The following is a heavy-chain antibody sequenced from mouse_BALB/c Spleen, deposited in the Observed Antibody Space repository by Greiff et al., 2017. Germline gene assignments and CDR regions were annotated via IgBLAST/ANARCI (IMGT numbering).Heavy chain of an antibody. V-gene: IGHV1-9*01. CDR2: ILPGSGST. D-gene: IGHD2-2*01. CDR3: ARRGVYGYDGGDY. J-gene: IGHJ4*01. Sequence: QVQLQQSGAELMKPGASVKISCKATGYTFSSYWIEWVKQRPGHGLEWIGEILPGSGSTNYNEKFKGKATFTADTSSNTAYMQLSSLTSEDSAVYYCARRGVYGYDGGDYWGQGTSVTVSS. CDR1: GYTFSSYW.